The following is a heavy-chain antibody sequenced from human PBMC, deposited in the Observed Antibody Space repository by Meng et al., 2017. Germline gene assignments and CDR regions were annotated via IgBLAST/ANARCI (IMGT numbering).Heavy chain of an antibody. CDR2: MNPNSGNT. CDR3: ARGFFSRYYDSSGYVAGY. V-gene: IGHV1-8*01. CDR1: GYTFTSYD. J-gene: IGHJ4*02. Sequence: ASVKVSCKASGYTFTSYDINWVRQATGQGLEWMGWMNPNSGNTGYAQKFQGRVTMTRNTSISTAYMELSSLRSEDTAVYYCARGFFSRYYDSSGYVAGYWGQGNLVNVSS. D-gene: IGHD3-22*01.